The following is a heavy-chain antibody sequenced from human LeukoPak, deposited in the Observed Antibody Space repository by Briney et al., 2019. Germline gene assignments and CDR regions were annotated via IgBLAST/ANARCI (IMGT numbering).Heavy chain of an antibody. D-gene: IGHD3-3*01. Sequence: PSETLSLTCTVSGGSISSGSYYWSWIRQPAGKGLEWIGRIYTSGSTNYNPSLKSRVTISVDTSKNQFSLKLSSVTAADTAVYYCARAPPFWSGYSCDYWGQGTLVTVSS. V-gene: IGHV4-61*02. CDR2: IYTSGST. CDR3: ARAPPFWSGYSCDY. J-gene: IGHJ4*02. CDR1: GGSISSGSYY.